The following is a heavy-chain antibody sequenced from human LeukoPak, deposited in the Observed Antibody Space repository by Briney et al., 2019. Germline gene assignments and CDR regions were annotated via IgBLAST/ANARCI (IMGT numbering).Heavy chain of an antibody. Sequence: GGSLKLSCEASGFTLSSYWMSWVRQAPGKGLEWVARIKKDGSEKHYVDSVKGRFTISRDNAKNSVYLQMSALRAEDTAVYYCARYIETPRRDLDYWGQGTLVTVSS. J-gene: IGHJ4*02. CDR1: GFTLSSYW. V-gene: IGHV3-7*01. D-gene: IGHD4-23*01. CDR3: ARYIETPRRDLDY. CDR2: IKKDGSEK.